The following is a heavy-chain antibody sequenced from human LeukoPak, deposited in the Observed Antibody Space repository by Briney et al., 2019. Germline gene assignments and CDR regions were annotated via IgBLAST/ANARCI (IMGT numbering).Heavy chain of an antibody. CDR1: GFTFSSYG. V-gene: IGHV3-30*02. D-gene: IGHD2-8*01. Sequence: PGGSLRLSCAASGFTFSSYGMHWVRQAPGKGLEWVAVIWYDGNNKYYADSVKGRFTFSRDNSKNTLYLQMNSLRAEDTAVYYCAKEYCSNSVCHSLDYWGQGTLVTVSS. J-gene: IGHJ4*02. CDR2: IWYDGNNK. CDR3: AKEYCSNSVCHSLDY.